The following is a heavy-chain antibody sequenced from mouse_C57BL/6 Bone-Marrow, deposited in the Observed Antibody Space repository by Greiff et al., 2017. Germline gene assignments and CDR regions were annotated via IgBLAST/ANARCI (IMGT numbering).Heavy chain of an antibody. CDR1: GFTFTDYY. CDR3: ARSYYYGSSFCAY. CDR2: IRNKANGYTT. J-gene: IGHJ3*01. V-gene: IGHV7-3*01. D-gene: IGHD1-1*01. Sequence: EVKLMESGGGLVQPGGSLSLSCAASGFTFTDYYMSWVRQPPGKALEWLGFIRNKANGYTTEYSASVKGRFTISRDNSQSILYLQMNALRAEDSATYYCARSYYYGSSFCAYWGQGTLVTVSA.